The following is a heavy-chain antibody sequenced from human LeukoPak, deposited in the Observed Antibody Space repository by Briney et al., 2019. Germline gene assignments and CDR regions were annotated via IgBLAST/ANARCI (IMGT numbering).Heavy chain of an antibody. J-gene: IGHJ4*02. CDR1: GFNFIDYS. V-gene: IGHV3-23*01. D-gene: IGHD3-22*01. CDR2: ITTTGATT. CDR3: TIMHGYYDGSGYWVQ. Sequence: PGGSLRLSCAASGFNFIDYSMNWVRQAPGKGLEWVSFITTTGATTSYADSVKGRFTISRDNLRNTLYMQMNSLRDEDTALYYCTIMHGYYDGSGYWVQWGQGTLVTVSS.